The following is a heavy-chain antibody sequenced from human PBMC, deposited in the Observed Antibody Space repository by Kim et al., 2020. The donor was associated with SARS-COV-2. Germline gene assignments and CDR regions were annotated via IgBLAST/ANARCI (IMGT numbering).Heavy chain of an antibody. Sequence: GGSLRLSCAASGFTFTTYSMNWVRQAPGKGLEWVSSISSTSSYIYYADSLKGRPTISRDNAHNALLLGRNSLRADDTGIYYWAGDRAPRRIAVAGTEYSDGMDVWGQGTTVTVSS. CDR3: AGDRAPRRIAVAGTEYSDGMDV. CDR1: GFTFTTYS. D-gene: IGHD6-19*01. J-gene: IGHJ6*02. CDR2: ISSTSSYI. V-gene: IGHV3-21*03.